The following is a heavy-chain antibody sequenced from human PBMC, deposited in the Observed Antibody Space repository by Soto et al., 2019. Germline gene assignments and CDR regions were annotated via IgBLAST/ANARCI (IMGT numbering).Heavy chain of an antibody. J-gene: IGHJ5*02. CDR1: GYSFSTYW. CDR2: IYPGDSET. Sequence: GESLKISCEASGYSFSTYWIAWVRQMPGKGLEWMGIIYPGDSETRYSPSFQGRVPMTRNTSISTAYMELSSLRSEDTAVYYCARGRSSSSWSNWFDPWGQGTLVTVSS. D-gene: IGHD6-13*01. V-gene: IGHV5-51*01. CDR3: ARGRSSSSWSNWFDP.